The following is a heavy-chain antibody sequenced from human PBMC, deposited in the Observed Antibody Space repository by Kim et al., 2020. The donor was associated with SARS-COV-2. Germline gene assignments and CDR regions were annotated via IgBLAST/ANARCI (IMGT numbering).Heavy chain of an antibody. CDR3: ARWSSSWFVIDP. D-gene: IGHD6-13*01. Sequence: KYSQKFQGRVTITRDTSASTAYMELSSLRSEDTAVYYCARWSSSWFVIDPWGQGTLVTVSS. J-gene: IGHJ5*02. V-gene: IGHV1-3*01.